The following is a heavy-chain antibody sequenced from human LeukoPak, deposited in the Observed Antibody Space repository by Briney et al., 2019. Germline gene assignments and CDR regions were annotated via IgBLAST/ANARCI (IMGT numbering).Heavy chain of an antibody. J-gene: IGHJ5*02. CDR3: ARGVHVLLWFGELFGWFDP. CDR1: GYSISSGYY. CDR2: IYHSGST. V-gene: IGHV4-38-2*01. Sequence: SETLSLTCAVSGYSISSGYYWGWLRQPPGKGLEWIGSIYHSGSTYYNPSLKGRVTISVDTSKNQFSLKLSSVTAADTAVYYCARGVHVLLWFGELFGWFDPWGQGTLVTVSS. D-gene: IGHD3-10*01.